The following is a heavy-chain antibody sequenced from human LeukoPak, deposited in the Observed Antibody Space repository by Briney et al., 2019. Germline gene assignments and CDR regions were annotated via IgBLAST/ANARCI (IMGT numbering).Heavy chain of an antibody. Sequence: SETLSLTCTVSGGSISSSSYYWGWIRQPPGKGLEWIGSIYYSGSTYYNPSLKSRVTMSVDPSKNHFSLKLSSVTAADTAVYYCARRGAVAGSSGNYYFDYWGQGTLVTVSS. CDR3: ARRGAVAGSSGNYYFDY. V-gene: IGHV4-39*07. CDR1: GGSISSSSYY. CDR2: IYYSGST. J-gene: IGHJ4*02. D-gene: IGHD6-19*01.